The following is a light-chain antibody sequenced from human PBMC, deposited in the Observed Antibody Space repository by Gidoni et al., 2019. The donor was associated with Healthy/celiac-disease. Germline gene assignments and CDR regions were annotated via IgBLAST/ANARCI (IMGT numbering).Light chain of an antibody. J-gene: IGKJ4*01. CDR1: QSISSW. Sequence: DIQMTQSPSTLSASVGDRVTITCRASQSISSWLAWYQQKPGKAPKLLIYDASSLESGVPSRFSGSGSGTEFTLTISSLQPDDFATYYCQQYNSYLTVGGXTKVEIK. V-gene: IGKV1-5*01. CDR2: DAS. CDR3: QQYNSYLT.